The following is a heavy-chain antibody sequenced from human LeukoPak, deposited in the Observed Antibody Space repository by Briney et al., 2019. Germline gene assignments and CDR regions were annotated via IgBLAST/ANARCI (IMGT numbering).Heavy chain of an antibody. Sequence: GGSLRLSCAASGFTFSRFWMNWVRQAPGKGLEWVAVISYDGSNKYYADSVKGRFTISRDNSKNTLYLQMNSLRAEDTAVYYCARDRKWLLPFEYFDYWGQGTLVTVSS. CDR1: GFTFSRFW. J-gene: IGHJ4*02. V-gene: IGHV3-30-3*01. CDR3: ARDRKWLLPFEYFDY. CDR2: ISYDGSNK. D-gene: IGHD3-22*01.